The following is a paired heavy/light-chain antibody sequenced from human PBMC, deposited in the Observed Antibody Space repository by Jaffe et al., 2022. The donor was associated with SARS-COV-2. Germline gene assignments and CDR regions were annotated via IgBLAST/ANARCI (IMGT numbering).Heavy chain of an antibody. CDR2: ISGSGGST. CDR1: GFTFSSYA. CDR3: AKDRYDYVWGSYRYSQGDWFDP. Sequence: EVQLLESGGGLVQPGGSLRLSCAASGFTFSSYAMSWVRQAPGKGLEWVSAISGSGGSTYYADSVKGRFTISRDNSKNTLYLQMNSLRAEDTAVYYCAKDRYDYVWGSYRYSQGDWFDPWGQGTLVTVSS. J-gene: IGHJ5*02. V-gene: IGHV3-23*01. D-gene: IGHD3-16*02.
Light chain of an antibody. CDR1: QSVSSY. Sequence: EIVLTQSPATLSLSPGERATLSCRASQSVSSYLAWYQQKPGQAPRLLIYDASNRATGIPARFSGSGSGTDFTLTISSLEPEDFAVYYCQQRSNWPPGTFGQGTKLEIK. J-gene: IGKJ2*01. V-gene: IGKV3-11*01. CDR2: DAS. CDR3: QQRSNWPPGT.